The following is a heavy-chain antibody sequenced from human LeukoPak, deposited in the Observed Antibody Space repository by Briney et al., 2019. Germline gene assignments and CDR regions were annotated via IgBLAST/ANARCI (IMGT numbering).Heavy chain of an antibody. Sequence: GGSLRLSCAASGFIFTDYWMHWVRQAPGKGLEWVGFIRSKAYGGTTEYAASVKGRFTISRDDSKSIAYLQMNSLKTEDTAVYYCTRSRDGYNYYYYGMDVWGQGTTVTVSS. V-gene: IGHV3-49*04. CDR3: TRSRDGYNYYYYGMDV. CDR1: GFIFTDYW. D-gene: IGHD5-24*01. J-gene: IGHJ6*02. CDR2: IRSKAYGGTT.